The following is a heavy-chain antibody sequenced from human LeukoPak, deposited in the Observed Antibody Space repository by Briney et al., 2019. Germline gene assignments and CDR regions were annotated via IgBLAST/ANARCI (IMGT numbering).Heavy chain of an antibody. CDR2: INHSGST. J-gene: IGHJ4*02. CDR3: ARGKGIWGIVGATTALGY. CDR1: GGSFSGYY. V-gene: IGHV4-34*01. Sequence: SETLSLTCAVYGGSFSGYYWSWIRQPPGKGLEWIGEINHSGSTNYNPSLESRVTISVDTSKNQFSLKLSSVTAADTAVYYCARGKGIWGIVGATTALGYWGQGTLVTVSS. D-gene: IGHD1-26*01.